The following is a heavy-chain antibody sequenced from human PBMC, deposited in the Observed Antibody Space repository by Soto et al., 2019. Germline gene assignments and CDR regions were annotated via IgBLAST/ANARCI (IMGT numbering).Heavy chain of an antibody. CDR3: VRSRSGAVPDSFAY. Sequence: QVQLVESGGGVVPPGRSLRLSCAASGFMFSRYAMHWVRQAPGKGLERVAVISKDGSGIYYADSVKGRFTISRDKSKNMVYLQLNSLRDEDTAVFYCVRSRSGAVPDSFAYWGQGTLVTVAS. J-gene: IGHJ4*02. V-gene: IGHV3-30*04. CDR1: GFMFSRYA. D-gene: IGHD3-10*01. CDR2: ISKDGSGI.